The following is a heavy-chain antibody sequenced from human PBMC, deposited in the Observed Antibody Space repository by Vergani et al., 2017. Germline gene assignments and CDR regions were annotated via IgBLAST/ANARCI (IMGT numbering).Heavy chain of an antibody. V-gene: IGHV3-48*04. J-gene: IGHJ1*01. CDR3: ARDRRDTAMVGDAEYFQH. D-gene: IGHD5-18*01. CDR2: ISSSSSTI. CDR1: GFTFSSYS. Sequence: EVQLVESGGGLVQPGGSLRLSCAASGFTFSSYSMNWVRQAPGKGLEWVSYISSSSSTIYYADSVKGRFTISRDNAKNSLYLQMNSLRSEDTAVYYCARDRRDTAMVGDAEYFQHWGQGTLVTVSS.